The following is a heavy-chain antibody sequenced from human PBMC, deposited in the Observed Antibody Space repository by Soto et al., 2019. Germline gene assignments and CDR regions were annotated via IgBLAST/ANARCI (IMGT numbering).Heavy chain of an antibody. CDR3: GRAPYRGANSRGAFDI. V-gene: IGHV4-30-4*01. D-gene: IGHD7-27*01. J-gene: IGHJ3*02. CDR2: FYYSGST. Sequence: QVQLQESGPGLVKPSQTLSLTCTVSGGSISTEYYWSWIRQPPGKGLEWIGYFYYSGSTYYNPSLKTRITISVDTSKNQFSLKVYSVTAADTAVYYCGRAPYRGANSRGAFDIWGQGTMVTVSS. CDR1: GGSISTEYY.